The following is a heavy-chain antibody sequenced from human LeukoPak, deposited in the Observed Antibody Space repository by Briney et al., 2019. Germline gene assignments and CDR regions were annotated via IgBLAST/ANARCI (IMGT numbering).Heavy chain of an antibody. V-gene: IGHV1-69*06. CDR2: IIPIFGTA. D-gene: IGHD3-10*01. CDR1: GYTFTSYG. CDR3: ARWGGPYGSGSYYKEYYFDY. Sequence: SVKVSCKASGYTFTSYGISWVRQAPGQGLEWMGGIIPIFGTANYAQKFQGRVTITADKSTGTAYMELSSLRSEDTAVYYCARWGGPYGSGSYYKEYYFDYWGQGTLVTVSS. J-gene: IGHJ4*02.